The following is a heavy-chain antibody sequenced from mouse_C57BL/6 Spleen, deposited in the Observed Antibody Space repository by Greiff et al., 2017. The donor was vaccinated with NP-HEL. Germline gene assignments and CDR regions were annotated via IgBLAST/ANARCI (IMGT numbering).Heavy chain of an antibody. CDR3: TREWLRREAWFAY. V-gene: IGHV1-5*01. Sequence: EVQLQQSGTVLARPGASVKMSCKTSGYTFTSYWMHWVKQRPGQGLEWIGAIYPGNSDTSYNQKFKGKAKLTAVTSASTAYMELSSLTNEDSAVYYCTREWLRREAWFAYWGQGTLVTVSA. D-gene: IGHD2-2*01. J-gene: IGHJ3*01. CDR1: GYTFTSYW. CDR2: IYPGNSDT.